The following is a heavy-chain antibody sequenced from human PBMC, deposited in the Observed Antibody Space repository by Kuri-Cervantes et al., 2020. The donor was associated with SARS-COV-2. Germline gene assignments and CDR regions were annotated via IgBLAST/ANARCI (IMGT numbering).Heavy chain of an antibody. J-gene: IGHJ4*02. CDR3: VKGYCSSTSCYRGGY. CDR1: GFTFSCYA. Sequence: GGSLRLSCAASGFTFSCYAMHWVRQAPGKGLEYVSAISSNGGSTYYADSVKGRFTISRDNSKNTLYLQMSSLRAEDTAVYYCVKGYCSSTSCYRGGYWGQGTLVTVSS. D-gene: IGHD2-2*02. CDR2: ISSNGGST. V-gene: IGHV3-64D*08.